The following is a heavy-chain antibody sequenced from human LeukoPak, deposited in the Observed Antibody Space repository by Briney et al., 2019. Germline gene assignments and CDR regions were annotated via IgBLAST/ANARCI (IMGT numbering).Heavy chain of an antibody. Sequence: SETLSLTCTVSGGSISSYYWSWIRQPPGKGLEWIGYIYYSGSTNYNPSLKSRVTISVDTSKNQFSLKLSSVTADTAVYYCARSRVWSDYWGYFDYWGQGTLVTVSS. CDR1: GGSISSYY. J-gene: IGHJ4*02. V-gene: IGHV4-59*01. CDR2: IYYSGST. CDR3: ARSRVWSDYWGYFDY. D-gene: IGHD3-3*01.